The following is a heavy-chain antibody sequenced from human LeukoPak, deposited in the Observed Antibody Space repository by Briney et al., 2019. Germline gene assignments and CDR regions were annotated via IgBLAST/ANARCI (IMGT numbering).Heavy chain of an antibody. V-gene: IGHV3-11*04. J-gene: IGHJ5*02. CDR1: GFTFSDYY. CDR3: ARDPSGYCSGTSCPRDL. Sequence: GGSLRLSCAASGFTFSDYYMSWIRRAPGKGLECVSYISSSGSTIYYADSVKGRFTISRDNAKNSLYLQMNGLRAEDTAVYYCARDPSGYCSGTSCPRDLWGQGTLVTVSS. CDR2: ISSSGSTI. D-gene: IGHD2-2*01.